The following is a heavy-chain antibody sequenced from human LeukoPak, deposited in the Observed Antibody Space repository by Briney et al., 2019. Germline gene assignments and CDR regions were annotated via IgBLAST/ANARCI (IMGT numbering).Heavy chain of an antibody. D-gene: IGHD5-24*01. Sequence: GGSLRLSCSASGFTFRDSAMTWVRQAPGKGVEWVSLVSSSGANTYYADSVRGRFTISRDNSKNTLYLQMNSLRAEDTAVYYCARVGLVLQVAFDIWGQGTMVTVSS. J-gene: IGHJ3*02. CDR2: VSSSGANT. CDR1: GFTFRDSA. V-gene: IGHV3-23*01. CDR3: ARVGLVLQVAFDI.